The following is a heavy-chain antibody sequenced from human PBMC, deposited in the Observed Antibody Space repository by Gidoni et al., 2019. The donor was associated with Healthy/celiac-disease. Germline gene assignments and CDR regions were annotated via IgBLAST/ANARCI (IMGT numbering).Heavy chain of an antibody. V-gene: IGHV4-39*01. Sequence: QLQLQESGPGLVKPSETLSLTCTVSGGSISSSSYYWGWIRQPPGKGLAWIGSIYYSGSTYYNPSLKSRVTKSVDTSKNQFSLKLSSVTAADTAVYYCARLIAVAGTGDYWGQGTLVTVSS. J-gene: IGHJ4*02. D-gene: IGHD6-19*01. CDR2: IYYSGST. CDR1: GGSISSSSYY. CDR3: ARLIAVAGTGDY.